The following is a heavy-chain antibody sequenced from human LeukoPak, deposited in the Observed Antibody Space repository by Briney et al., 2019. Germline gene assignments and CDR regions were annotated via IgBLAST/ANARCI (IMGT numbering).Heavy chain of an antibody. J-gene: IGHJ4*02. Sequence: GGSLRLSCAASGFTFSSYSINWVRQAPGKGLEWVSYISSSSSTIYYADSVKGRFTISRDNAKNSLYLQMNSLRAEDTAVYYCARVGLYYDSSGYYNYFDYWGQGTLVTVSS. CDR2: ISSSSSTI. CDR3: ARVGLYYDSSGYYNYFDY. CDR1: GFTFSSYS. D-gene: IGHD3-22*01. V-gene: IGHV3-48*04.